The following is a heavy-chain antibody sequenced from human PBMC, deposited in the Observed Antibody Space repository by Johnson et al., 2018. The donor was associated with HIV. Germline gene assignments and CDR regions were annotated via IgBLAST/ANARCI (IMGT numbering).Heavy chain of an antibody. CDR3: ARVEGGSSSNAFDI. D-gene: IGHD6-13*01. V-gene: IGHV3-66*02. Sequence: VQLVESGGGVVQPGRSLRLSCVASGFTFSTYAMHWVRQAPGKGLEWVSVIYSGGSTYYADSVKGRFTISRDNSKNTLYLQMNSLRAEDTAVYYCARVEGGSSSNAFDIWGQGTMVTVSS. J-gene: IGHJ3*02. CDR2: IYSGGST. CDR1: GFTFSTYA.